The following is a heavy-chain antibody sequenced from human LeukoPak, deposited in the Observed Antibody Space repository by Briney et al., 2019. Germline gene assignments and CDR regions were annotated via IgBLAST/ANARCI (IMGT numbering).Heavy chain of an antibody. CDR3: ARVKSSSWYTPRY. D-gene: IGHD6-13*01. CDR2: MNPNSGNT. Sequence: GGSVKVSCKASGYTFTSYDINWVRQATGQGLEWMGWMNPNSGNTGYAQKFQGRVTMTRNTSISTAYMELSSLRSEDTAVYYCARVKSSSWYTPRYWGQGTLVTVSS. J-gene: IGHJ4*02. CDR1: GYTFTSYD. V-gene: IGHV1-8*01.